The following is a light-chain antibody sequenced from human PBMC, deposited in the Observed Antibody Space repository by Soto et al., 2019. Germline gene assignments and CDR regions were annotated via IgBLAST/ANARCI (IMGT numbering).Light chain of an antibody. CDR1: SGDIGSYDY. CDR3: SSIRDRNTVL. J-gene: IGLJ2*01. V-gene: IGLV2-14*03. CDR2: DVT. Sequence: QSALPQPASGSGSPRQSIPISCTGTSGDIGSYDYVSMYQQHPGQAPQLIIYDVTGRPSGISDRFSGSKSGNTASLNISGLQAEDEADSYCSSIRDRNTVLFAGGTKLTVL.